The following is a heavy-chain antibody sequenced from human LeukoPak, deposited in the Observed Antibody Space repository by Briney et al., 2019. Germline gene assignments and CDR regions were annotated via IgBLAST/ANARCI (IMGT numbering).Heavy chain of an antibody. J-gene: IGHJ3*02. CDR3: ARDRLGGFDI. V-gene: IGHV4-4*07. D-gene: IGHD2-15*01. CDR1: GDSISMHY. CDR2: IYTSGST. Sequence: PSETLSLICRVSGDSISMHYWSWIRQPAGKGLEWIGRIYTSGSTNYNPSLKSRVTISVDTSKNQFSLKLSSVTAADTAVYYCARDRLGGFDIWGQGTMVTV.